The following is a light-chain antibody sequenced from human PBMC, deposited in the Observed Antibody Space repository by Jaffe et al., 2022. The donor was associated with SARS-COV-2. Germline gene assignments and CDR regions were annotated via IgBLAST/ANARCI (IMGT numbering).Light chain of an antibody. V-gene: IGKV2-28*01. CDR1: QNLLHSNGYNY. CDR3: MQVLQTRT. J-gene: IGKJ1*01. Sequence: DIVMTQSPLSLSVTPGEAASISCRSSQNLLHSNGYNYLDWYLQKPGQSPQLLIYLGSNRASGVPDRFSGSGSGTDFTLKISRVQAEDVGVYYCMQVLQTRTFGQGTKVEIK. CDR2: LGS.